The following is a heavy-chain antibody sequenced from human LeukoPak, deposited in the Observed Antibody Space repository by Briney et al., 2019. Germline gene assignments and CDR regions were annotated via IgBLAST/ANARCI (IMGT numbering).Heavy chain of an antibody. J-gene: IGHJ4*02. Sequence: SETLSLTCTVSGGSISSYYWSWIRQPAGKGLEWIGRIYTSGSTNYNPSLKSRVTMSVDTPKNQFSLKLSSVTAADTAVYYCAXXXXXXXMVTGDYFDYWGQGTLVTVSS. V-gene: IGHV4-4*07. CDR3: AXXXXXXXMVTGDYFDY. D-gene: IGHD5-18*01. CDR1: GGSISSYY. CDR2: IYTSGST.